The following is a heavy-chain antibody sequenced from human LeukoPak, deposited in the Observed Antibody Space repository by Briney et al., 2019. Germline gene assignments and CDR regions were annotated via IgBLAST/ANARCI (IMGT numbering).Heavy chain of an antibody. V-gene: IGHV4-59*12. J-gene: IGHJ4*02. CDR3: ARGERSYYDY. D-gene: IGHD1-26*01. Sequence: SETLSLTCTVSGGSISSYYWSWIRQPPGKGLEWIGYIYYSGSTNYNPSLKSRVTISVDTSKRQFSLKLSSVTAADTAVYFCARGERSYYDYWGQGTLVTVSS. CDR2: IYYSGST. CDR1: GGSISSYY.